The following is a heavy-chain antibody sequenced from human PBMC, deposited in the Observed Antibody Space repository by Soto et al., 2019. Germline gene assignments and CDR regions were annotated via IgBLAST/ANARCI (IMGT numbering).Heavy chain of an antibody. CDR1: GYTFTVYY. CDR3: VRAFRSGTYSQYTWFDP. CDR2: INPDSGDT. V-gene: IGHV1-2*02. J-gene: IGHJ5*02. D-gene: IGHD3-3*01. Sequence: GASVKVSCKSSGYTFTVYYIHWERQAPGQGLEWMGWINPDSGDTNYAQKLQGRATLTRDTYINTEYMEMRMVGSDEKDVYYCVRAFRSGTYSQYTWFDPWGQGNLVTVSS.